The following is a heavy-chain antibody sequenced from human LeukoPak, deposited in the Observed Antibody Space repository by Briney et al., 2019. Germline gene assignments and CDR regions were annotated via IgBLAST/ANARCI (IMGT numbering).Heavy chain of an antibody. V-gene: IGHV1-2*04. CDR3: ARGLGSRSPDY. CDR2: INPNSGGT. CDR1: GYTFTSYA. Sequence: ASVKVSCKASGYTFTSYAMHWVRQAPGQGLEWMGWINPNSGGTNYAQKFQGWVTMTRDTSISTAYMELSRLRSDDTAVYYCARGLGSRSPDYWGQGTLVTVSS. J-gene: IGHJ4*02. D-gene: IGHD3-10*02.